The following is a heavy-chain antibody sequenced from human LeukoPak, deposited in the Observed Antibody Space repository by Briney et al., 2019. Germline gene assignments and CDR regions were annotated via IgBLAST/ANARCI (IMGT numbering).Heavy chain of an antibody. D-gene: IGHD1-7*01. J-gene: IGHJ4*02. Sequence: KPSETLSLTCTVSGGFISSYYWSWIRQPPGKGLEWIGYIYYSGSTNYNPSLKSRVTISVDTSKNQFSLKLSSVTAADTAVYYCARGPPLYNWNYYFDYWGQGTLVTVSS. CDR3: ARGPPLYNWNYYFDY. CDR1: GGFISSYY. V-gene: IGHV4-59*12. CDR2: IYYSGST.